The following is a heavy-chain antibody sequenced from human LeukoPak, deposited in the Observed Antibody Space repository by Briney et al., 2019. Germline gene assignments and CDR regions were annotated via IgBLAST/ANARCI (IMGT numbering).Heavy chain of an antibody. CDR2: INGDGSTT. D-gene: IGHD3-22*01. J-gene: IGHJ4*02. Sequence: GGSLRLSCAASGFAFNKYWMHWVRQTPGKGLVWVSRINGDGSTTSYADSVKGGFTISRDNAKNTLYLQMSSLRAEDTAVYYCATGNYYDSRGYYTFGHWGQGTLSPSPQ. V-gene: IGHV3-74*01. CDR3: ATGNYYDSRGYYTFGH. CDR1: GFAFNKYW.